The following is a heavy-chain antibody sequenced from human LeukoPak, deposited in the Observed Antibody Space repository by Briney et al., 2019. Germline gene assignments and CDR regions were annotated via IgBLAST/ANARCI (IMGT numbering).Heavy chain of an antibody. J-gene: IGHJ5*02. CDR1: GFTFSSYS. Sequence: GGSLRLSCAASGFTFSSYSMNWVRQAPGKGLEWVSSISSSSSYIYYADSVKGRFTISRDNAKNSLYLQMNILRAEDTAVYYCALPAHGSCYFVRWGQGTLVTVSS. D-gene: IGHD2-15*01. CDR2: ISSSSSYI. CDR3: ALPAHGSCYFVR. V-gene: IGHV3-21*01.